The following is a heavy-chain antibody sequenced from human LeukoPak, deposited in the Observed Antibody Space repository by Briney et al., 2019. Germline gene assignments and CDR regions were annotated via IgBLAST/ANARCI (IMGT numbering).Heavy chain of an antibody. CDR3: ARHVPMPHHPHTYYYGSGSYSPFDY. CDR1: GGSISSSSYY. D-gene: IGHD3-10*01. J-gene: IGHJ4*02. Sequence: PSETLSLTCTVSGGSISSSSYYWGWIRQPPGKGLEWIGSIYYSGSTYYNPSLKSRVTISVDTSKNQFSLKLSSVTAADTAVYYCARHVPMPHHPHTYYYGSGSYSPFDYWGQGTLVTVSS. CDR2: IYYSGST. V-gene: IGHV4-39*01.